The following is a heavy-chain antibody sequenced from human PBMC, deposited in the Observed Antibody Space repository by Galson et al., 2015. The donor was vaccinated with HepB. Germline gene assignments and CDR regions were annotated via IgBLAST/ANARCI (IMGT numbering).Heavy chain of an antibody. CDR2: ISAYNGNT. D-gene: IGHD3-10*01. V-gene: IGHV1-18*01. J-gene: IGHJ4*02. Sequence: SVKVSCKASGYTFTSYGISWVRQAPGQGLEWMGWISAYNGNTNYAQKLQGRVTMTTDTSTSTAYMELRSLRSDDTAVYYCARVAVLLWFGEVSGSPYDYWGQGTLVTVSS. CDR1: GYTFTSYG. CDR3: ARVAVLLWFGEVSGSPYDY.